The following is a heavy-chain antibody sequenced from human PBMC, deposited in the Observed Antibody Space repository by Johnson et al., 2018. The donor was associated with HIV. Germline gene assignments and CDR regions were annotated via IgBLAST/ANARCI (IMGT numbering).Heavy chain of an antibody. V-gene: IGHV3-30*03. CDR2: ISFDGSNR. Sequence: QVQLVESGGGVVQPGGSLRLSCAASGFTVSSNYMCWVRQAPGKGLEWVAVISFDGSNRHYADSVKGRFTIYRDNSQDTLYLQMNSRRAEDTSVYDCVSVMGATQVMGACEIWDPGIMVTVCS. D-gene: IGHD1-26*01. CDR3: VSVMGATQVMGACEI. J-gene: IGHJ3*02. CDR1: GFTVSSNY.